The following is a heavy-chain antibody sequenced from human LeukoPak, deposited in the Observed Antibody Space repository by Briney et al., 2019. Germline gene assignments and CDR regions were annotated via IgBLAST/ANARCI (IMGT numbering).Heavy chain of an antibody. CDR1: GGSFSGYY. CDR2: INHSGST. Sequence: PSETLSLTCAVYGGSFSGYYWSWIRQPPGKGLEWIGEINHSGSTNYNPSLKSRVTISVDTSKNQFSLKLSSVTAADTAVYYCARHAGYGDYNSFDYWGQGTLVTVSS. D-gene: IGHD4-17*01. V-gene: IGHV4-34*01. CDR3: ARHAGYGDYNSFDY. J-gene: IGHJ4*02.